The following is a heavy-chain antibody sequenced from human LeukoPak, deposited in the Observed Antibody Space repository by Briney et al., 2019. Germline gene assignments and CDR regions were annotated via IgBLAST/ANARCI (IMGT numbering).Heavy chain of an antibody. CDR1: GFTFSAYS. CDR2: ITRPGTTT. J-gene: IGHJ3*02. CDR3: ARDFSPSTVTTGDAFDI. Sequence: GESLRLSCATSGFTFSAYSMGWVRQAPGKGLEWVSHITRPGTTTYYAESVRGRFTISRDNAKNSLYLQMNSLRAEDTAVYYCARDFSPSTVTTGDAFDIWGQGTMVTVSS. V-gene: IGHV3-48*01. D-gene: IGHD4-17*01.